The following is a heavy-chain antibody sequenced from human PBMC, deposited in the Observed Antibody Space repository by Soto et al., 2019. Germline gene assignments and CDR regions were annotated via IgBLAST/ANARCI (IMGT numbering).Heavy chain of an antibody. D-gene: IGHD3-10*01. J-gene: IGHJ5*02. Sequence: ASVKPTWKAPVYSFTNNGISRLRQAPGQGLEWMGWISAYNGNTKYAQKFQGRVTMTTDTSTSTAYMELRSLRSDDTAVYYCARGVGSGSYYNQYNWFDPWGQ. CDR2: ISAYNGNT. CDR1: VYSFTNNG. CDR3: ARGVGSGSYYNQYNWFDP. V-gene: IGHV1-18*01.